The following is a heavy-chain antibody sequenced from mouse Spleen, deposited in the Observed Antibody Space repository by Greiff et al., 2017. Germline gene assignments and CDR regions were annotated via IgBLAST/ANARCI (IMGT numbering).Heavy chain of an antibody. Sequence: VQLQQPGAELVRPGASVKLSCKASGYSFTSYWMHWVKQRPGQGLEWIGMIDPSDSETRLNQKFKDKATLTVDKSSSTAYMQLSSPTSEDSAVYYCARGDGSSPSAMDYWGQGTSVTVSS. CDR1: GYSFTSYW. CDR3: ARGDGSSPSAMDY. V-gene: IGHV1-69*02. D-gene: IGHD1-1*01. J-gene: IGHJ4*01. CDR2: IDPSDSET.